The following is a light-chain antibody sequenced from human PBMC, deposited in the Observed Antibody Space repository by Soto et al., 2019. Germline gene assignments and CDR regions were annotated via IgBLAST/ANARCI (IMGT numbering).Light chain of an antibody. CDR2: AAS. CDR1: QSISSY. V-gene: IGKV1-39*01. CDR3: QQSYSTPRT. Sequence: DIQMTQSQSSLSASVGARVTITSRASQSISSYLNWYQQKPGKAPKLLIYAASSLQSGVPSRFSGSGSGTDFTLTISSLQPEDFATYYCQQSYSTPRTFGQGTKVEIK. J-gene: IGKJ1*01.